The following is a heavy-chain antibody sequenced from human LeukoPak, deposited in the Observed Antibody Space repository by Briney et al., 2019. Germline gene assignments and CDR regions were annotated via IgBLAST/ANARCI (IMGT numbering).Heavy chain of an antibody. Sequence: SETLSLTCTVSGGSISNYYWNWLRQPPGKALEWLGYIYSSGSTKYSPSLKSGVTISIDTSKNQFSLKLSSVTAADTAVYYCARNDFWNGYWDGWNYWGQGTLVTVSS. CDR2: IYSSGST. CDR3: ARNDFWNGYWDGWNY. V-gene: IGHV4-59*01. CDR1: GGSISNYY. D-gene: IGHD3-3*01. J-gene: IGHJ4*02.